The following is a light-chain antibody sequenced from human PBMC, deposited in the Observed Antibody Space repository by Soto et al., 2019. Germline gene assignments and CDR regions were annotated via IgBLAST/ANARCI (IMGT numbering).Light chain of an antibody. CDR3: QQGRT. CDR1: QGISSY. V-gene: IGKV1-9*01. J-gene: IGKJ3*01. CDR2: AAS. Sequence: DIPLTQSPSFLSASVGDRVTITCRASQGISSYLAWYQQKPGKAPKLLIYAASTLQSGVPSRFSGSGSGTEFTLTISSLQPEDFATYYCQQGRTFGPGTKVDIK.